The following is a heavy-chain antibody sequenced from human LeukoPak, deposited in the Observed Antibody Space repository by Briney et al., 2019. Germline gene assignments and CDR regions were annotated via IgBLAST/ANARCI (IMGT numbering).Heavy chain of an antibody. CDR3: ARVLGYDSSGYYRGYFDY. CDR2: IYSAGTT. J-gene: IGHJ4*02. Sequence: PGWSLRLSCAASGFTVSNNYMSWVRQAPGKGLEWVSVIYSAGTTYYADYVKGRFTISRQNPENTLFLQMNSLRPEDTAVYYCARVLGYDSSGYYRGYFDYWRQGTLVTVSS. CDR1: GFTVSNNY. V-gene: IGHV3-53*04. D-gene: IGHD3-22*01.